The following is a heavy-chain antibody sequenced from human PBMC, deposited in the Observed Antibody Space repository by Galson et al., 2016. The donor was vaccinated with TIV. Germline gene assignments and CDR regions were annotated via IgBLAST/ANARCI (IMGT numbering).Heavy chain of an antibody. Sequence: SLRLSCAASGLNLTDAWMNWVRQVPGRGLEWVASMRPDGNEKYYADSVQGRFSISRDNAKNSLFLQLDSLGGEDTAVYYCARDRAYKAFDYWGQGTLVIVSS. D-gene: IGHD1-14*01. J-gene: IGHJ4*02. CDR3: ARDRAYKAFDY. V-gene: IGHV3-7*04. CDR2: MRPDGNEK. CDR1: GLNLTDAW.